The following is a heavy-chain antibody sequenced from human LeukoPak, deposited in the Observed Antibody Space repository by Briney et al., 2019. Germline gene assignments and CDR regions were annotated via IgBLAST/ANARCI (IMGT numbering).Heavy chain of an antibody. J-gene: IGHJ4*02. Sequence: GGSLRLSCAASGFSFSNYWMGWVRQAPGKGLACVANIKTDGSKTYYVNSVKGRFTTSRDNAKNSLFLQMNSLRAEDTAIYYCVSAIRGSPIDYWGQGTLVSVPS. CDR2: IKTDGSKT. V-gene: IGHV3-7*01. CDR3: VSAIRGSPIDY. D-gene: IGHD3-10*01. CDR1: GFSFSNYW.